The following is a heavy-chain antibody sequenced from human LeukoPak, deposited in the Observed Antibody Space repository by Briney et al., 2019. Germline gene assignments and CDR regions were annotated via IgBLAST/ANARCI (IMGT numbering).Heavy chain of an antibody. CDR2: IYYSGST. CDR3: ARGGGDVYNVFDY. V-gene: IGHV4-31*03. D-gene: IGHD5-24*01. Sequence: SQTLSLTCTVSGGSISSGGYYWSWIRQHPGKGLEWIGYIYYSGSTYYNPSLKSRITISVDTSKNQFSLKLSSVSAADTAVYYCARGGGDVYNVFDYWGQGTLVTVSS. CDR1: GGSISSGGYY. J-gene: IGHJ4*02.